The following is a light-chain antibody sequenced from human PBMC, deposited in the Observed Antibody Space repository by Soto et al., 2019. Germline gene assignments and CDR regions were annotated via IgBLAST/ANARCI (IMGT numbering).Light chain of an antibody. CDR1: QSVSNNY. V-gene: IGKV3-20*01. CDR3: QQYGSSPMT. J-gene: IGKJ5*01. Sequence: EIVLTQSTGTLSLSPGERATLSCMASQSVSNNYLAWYQQKPGQAPRLLIHGAFTRATGIPARFSGSGSGTDFTLTISRLEPEDFAVYYCQQYGSSPMTFGQGTRLEIK. CDR2: GAF.